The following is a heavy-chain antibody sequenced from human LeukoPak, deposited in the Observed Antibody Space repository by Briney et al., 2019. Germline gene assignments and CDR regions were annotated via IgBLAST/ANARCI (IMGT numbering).Heavy chain of an antibody. J-gene: IGHJ3*02. CDR2: IIPIFGTA. V-gene: IGHV1-69*05. CDR3: ARDRGYSYFDAFDI. CDR1: GGTFSSYA. D-gene: IGHD5-18*01. Sequence: SVKVSCKASGGTFSSYAISWVRQAPEQGLEWMGGIIPIFGTANYAQKFQGRVTITTGESTSTAYMELSSLRSEDTAVYYCARDRGYSYFDAFDIWGQGTMVTVSS.